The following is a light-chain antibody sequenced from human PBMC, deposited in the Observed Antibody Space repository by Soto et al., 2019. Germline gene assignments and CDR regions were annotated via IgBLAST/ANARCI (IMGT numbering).Light chain of an antibody. J-gene: IGKJ4*01. CDR1: QSVKNDY. V-gene: IGKV3-20*01. Sequence: ETVLTQSPGTLSLSPGERATLSCRASQSVKNDYLAWYQQRPGLAPRLLIFGASGRATGIPDRFSGSGSGTDFTLTISRLEPEDFAIYYCQQDGTSPLTFGGGTKVEIK. CDR3: QQDGTSPLT. CDR2: GAS.